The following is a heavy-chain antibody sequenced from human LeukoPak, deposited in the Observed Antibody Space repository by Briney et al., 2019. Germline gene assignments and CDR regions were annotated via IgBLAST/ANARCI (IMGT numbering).Heavy chain of an antibody. CDR3: AREAFDI. CDR2: ISAYNGNT. J-gene: IGHJ3*02. Sequence: LEWMGWISAYNGNTNYAQKLQGRVTMTTDTSTSTAYMELRSLRSDDTAVYYCAREAFDIWGQGTMVTVSS. V-gene: IGHV1-18*01.